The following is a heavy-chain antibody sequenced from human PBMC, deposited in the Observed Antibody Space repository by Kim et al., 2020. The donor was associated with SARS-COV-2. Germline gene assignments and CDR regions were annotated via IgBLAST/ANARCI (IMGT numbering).Heavy chain of an antibody. CDR1: GFTFSSYG. D-gene: IGHD3-9*01. J-gene: IGHJ4*02. CDR2: ISYDGSNK. CDR3: AKGEEYYDILTGPTYFDY. V-gene: IGHV3-30*18. Sequence: GGSLRLSCAASGFTFSSYGMHWVRQAPGKGLEWVAVISYDGSNKYYGDSVKGRLTISRDNSKSTLYLQMNSLRAEDTAVYYCAKGEEYYDILTGPTYFDYWGQGTLVTVSS.